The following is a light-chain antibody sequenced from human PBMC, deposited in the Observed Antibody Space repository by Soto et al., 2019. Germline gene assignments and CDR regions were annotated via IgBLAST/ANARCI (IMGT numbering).Light chain of an antibody. CDR2: GET. Sequence: VLTQSPGTLSFSPGERATLSCRASQSVSSYSLAWYQQKPGQAPRLVMYGETTRATGIPARFSGSGSGTEFTLNISSLQSEDSEVYQCQQYNSWPPTFGTGTKVEIK. CDR3: QQYNSWPPT. CDR1: QSVSSY. V-gene: IGKV3-15*01. J-gene: IGKJ3*01.